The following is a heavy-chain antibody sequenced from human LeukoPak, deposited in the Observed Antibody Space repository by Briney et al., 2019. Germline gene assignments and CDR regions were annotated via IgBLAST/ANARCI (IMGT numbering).Heavy chain of an antibody. V-gene: IGHV3-53*01. D-gene: IGHD5-18*01. CDR2: FYSGGSS. Sequence: PGGSLRLSCAASGFTVRSIYMTWVRQAPGKGLEWVSSFYSGGSSYYADSVKGRFNISRDSSTDTLYPQMNSLRVEDTAVYFCARDRGYGYGFFDYWGQGTLVTVSS. CDR3: ARDRGYGYGFFDY. J-gene: IGHJ4*02. CDR1: GFTVRSIY.